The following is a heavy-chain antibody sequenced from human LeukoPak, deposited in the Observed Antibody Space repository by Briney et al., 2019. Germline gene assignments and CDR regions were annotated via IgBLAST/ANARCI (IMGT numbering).Heavy chain of an antibody. J-gene: IGHJ5*02. V-gene: IGHV3-33*01. D-gene: IGHD1-1*01. CDR1: GFTFSSYG. CDR2: IWYDGSNT. CDR3: ASSGWFDP. Sequence: PGGSLRLSCAASGFTFSSYGMHWVRQAPGKGLEWVAIIWYDGSNTYYADSVKGRFTISRDNSKNTLFLQMNSLRAEDTAVYYCASSGWFDPWGQGTLVTVSS.